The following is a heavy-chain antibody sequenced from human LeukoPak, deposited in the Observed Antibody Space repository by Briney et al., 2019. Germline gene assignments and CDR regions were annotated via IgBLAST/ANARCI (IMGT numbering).Heavy chain of an antibody. Sequence: GGSLRLSCAASGFSFSSYGMHWVRQAPGKGLEWVAVISYDGSKKYYTDSVKGRFTISRDSFKDTLYLQMNSLRAEDTAVYYCAKEILTYSTFDSWGQGTLVTVSS. CDR3: AKEILTYSTFDS. J-gene: IGHJ4*02. D-gene: IGHD5-18*01. CDR2: ISYDGSKK. CDR1: GFSFSSYG. V-gene: IGHV3-30*18.